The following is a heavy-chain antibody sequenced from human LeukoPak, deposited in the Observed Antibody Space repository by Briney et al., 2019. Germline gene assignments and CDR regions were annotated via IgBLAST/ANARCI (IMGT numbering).Heavy chain of an antibody. CDR2: IYYSGST. CDR3: ATGALMTNFDY. Sequence: PSETLSLTCTVSGGSISSSSYYWGWIRQPPREGLEWIGTIYYSGSTYYNPSPKSRVTISVDTSKNQFSLKLSSVTAADTAVYYCATGALMTNFDYWGQGTLVTVSS. J-gene: IGHJ4*02. V-gene: IGHV4-39*01. CDR1: GGSISSSSYY. D-gene: IGHD3-16*01.